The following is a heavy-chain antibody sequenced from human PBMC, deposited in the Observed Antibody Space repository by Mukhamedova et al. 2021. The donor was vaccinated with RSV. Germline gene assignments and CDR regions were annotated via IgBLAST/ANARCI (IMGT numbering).Heavy chain of an antibody. CDR3: AREPNFDY. J-gene: IGHJ4*02. Sequence: GRIFTSGGTNYNPSLKSRVTISGDRSKNQFSLRLSSVTAADTAVYYCAREPNFDYWGQVTLVTVSS. CDR2: IFTSGGT. V-gene: IGHV4-61*02.